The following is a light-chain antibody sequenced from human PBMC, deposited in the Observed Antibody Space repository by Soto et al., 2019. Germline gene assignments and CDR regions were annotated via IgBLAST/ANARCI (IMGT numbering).Light chain of an antibody. CDR1: SSDVGGYNY. Sequence: QSALTQPRSVSGSLGHSVTISCTGTSSDVGGYNYVSWYQHHPGKAPKLVIYDVYKWPPGVSDRFSGSKSGNTASLTISGLQAEDEADYYCCSYEGTPSAVVFGAGTKLTVL. CDR2: DVY. J-gene: IGLJ2*01. V-gene: IGLV2-11*01. CDR3: CSYEGTPSAVV.